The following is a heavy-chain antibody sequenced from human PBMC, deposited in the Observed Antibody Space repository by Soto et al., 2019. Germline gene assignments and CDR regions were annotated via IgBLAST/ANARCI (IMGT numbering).Heavy chain of an antibody. J-gene: IGHJ6*02. D-gene: IGHD2-2*02. CDR2: ISYDGSNK. Sequence: QVQLVESGGGVVQPGRSLRLSCAASGFTFSSYAMHWVRQAPGKGLEWVAVISYDGSNKYYADSVKGRFTISRDNSKNTLYLQMNSLRAEDTAVYYCARDLYPWDIVVVPAAIRVGYYYGMDVWGQGTTVTVSS. CDR1: GFTFSSYA. CDR3: ARDLYPWDIVVVPAAIRVGYYYGMDV. V-gene: IGHV3-30-3*01.